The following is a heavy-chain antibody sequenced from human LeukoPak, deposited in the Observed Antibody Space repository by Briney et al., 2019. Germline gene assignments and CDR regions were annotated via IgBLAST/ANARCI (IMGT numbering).Heavy chain of an antibody. V-gene: IGHV3-48*01. CDR1: GFTFSSYS. CDR2: ISSSSGTI. J-gene: IGHJ6*03. Sequence: GGSRRLSCAASGFTFSSYSMNWVRQAPGRGLEWVSYISSSSGTIYYADSVKGRFTISRDNAKNSLYLEMNSLRAEDTAVYYCARTNYMDVWGKGTTVTVSS. CDR3: ARTNYMDV.